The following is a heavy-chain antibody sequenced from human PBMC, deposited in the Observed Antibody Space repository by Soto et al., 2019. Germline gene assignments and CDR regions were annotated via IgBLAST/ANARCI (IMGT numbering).Heavy chain of an antibody. CDR1: GFTFSSYA. CDR3: AKVTIFGVRRFDY. CDR2: ISGSGGST. V-gene: IGHV3-23*01. Sequence: GGSLRLSCAASGFTFSSYAMSWVRQAPGKGLEWVSAISGSGGSTYYAYSVKGRFTISRDNSKNTLYLQMNSLRAEDTAVYYSAKVTIFGVRRFDYWGQGTLVTVSS. J-gene: IGHJ4*02. D-gene: IGHD3-3*01.